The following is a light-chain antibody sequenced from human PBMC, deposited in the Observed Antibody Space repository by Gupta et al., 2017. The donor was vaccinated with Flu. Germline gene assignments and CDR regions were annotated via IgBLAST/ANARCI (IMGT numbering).Light chain of an antibody. V-gene: IGKV2-28*01. CDR2: LAS. CDR1: QSLLHSNGYNY. Sequence: VAPGETASISCRSSQSLLHSNGYNYLDWYVQKPGQPPQLLIYLASNRASGVPDRFIARGSGTDFTLRIRTVEAEDVGVYYCMQTLQSPVAFGQGTKVEIK. J-gene: IGKJ1*01. CDR3: MQTLQSPVA.